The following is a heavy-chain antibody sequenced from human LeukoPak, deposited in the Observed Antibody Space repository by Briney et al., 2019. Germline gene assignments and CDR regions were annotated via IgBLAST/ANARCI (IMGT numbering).Heavy chain of an antibody. J-gene: IGHJ5*02. CDR2: ISSSSSTI. Sequence: PGGSLRLSCAASGFTFSSYSMNWVRQAPGKGLEWVSYISSSSSTIYYADSVKGRFTISRDNAKNSLYLQMNSLRDEDTAVYYCARDRAPETLGIGDWFDPWGQGTLVTVSS. V-gene: IGHV3-48*02. CDR3: ARDRAPETLGIGDWFDP. CDR1: GFTFSSYS. D-gene: IGHD7-27*01.